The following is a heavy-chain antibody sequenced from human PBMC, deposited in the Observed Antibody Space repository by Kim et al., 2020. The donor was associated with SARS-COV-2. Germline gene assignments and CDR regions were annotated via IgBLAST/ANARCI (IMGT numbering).Heavy chain of an antibody. V-gene: IGHV3-9*01. CDR2: IRWNSGSI. Sequence: GGSLRLSCSASGFTFDDYAMHWVRQAPLKGLEWVSGIRWNSGSIGYADSVKGRFTISRDNAKNSLYLQMNRLIAEDTALYYCAKDMGRSLHGQHYWGQGTLVTVSS. D-gene: IGHD1-26*01. CDR3: AKDMGRSLHGQHY. J-gene: IGHJ4*02. CDR1: GFTFDDYA.